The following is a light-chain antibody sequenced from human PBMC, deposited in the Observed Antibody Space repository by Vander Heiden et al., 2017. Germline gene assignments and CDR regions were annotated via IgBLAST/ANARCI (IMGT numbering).Light chain of an antibody. Sequence: EILLPQSPATLSWSPGERATLSCRASQSVSSYLAWYQHKPGQAPRLLIYDAINRVTGIPARFNGTGAGADFTLTISSLEPEDFAVYYCLQRSNWPYTFGQGTKLEIK. V-gene: IGKV3-11*01. CDR1: QSVSSY. J-gene: IGKJ2*01. CDR3: LQRSNWPYT. CDR2: DAI.